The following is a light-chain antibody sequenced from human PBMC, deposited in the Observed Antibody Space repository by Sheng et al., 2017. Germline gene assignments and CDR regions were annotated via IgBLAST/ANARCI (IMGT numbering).Light chain of an antibody. Sequence: ETVMTQSPATLSVSPGERATLSCRASQSVSSNLAWYQQKPGQAPRLLIYDASTRATGIPDRFRGSGFGTDFTLAVSRLEPEDFAMYYCQQYGDSPYTFGQGTKLEIK. CDR3: QQYGDSPYT. V-gene: IGKV3-20*01. J-gene: IGKJ2*01. CDR1: QSVSSN. CDR2: DAS.